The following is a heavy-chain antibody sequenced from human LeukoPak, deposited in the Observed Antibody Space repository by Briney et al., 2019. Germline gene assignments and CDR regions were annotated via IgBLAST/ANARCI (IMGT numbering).Heavy chain of an antibody. J-gene: IGHJ4*02. CDR2: IFYNGNT. V-gene: IGHV4-31*03. CDR3: ARRVVSAGYFDY. Sequence: SETLSLTCTVSGGSISSGAYYWSWIRQHPGKGLEWIGYIFYNGNTYYNPSLKSRVTISGDTSKNQFSLKLSPVTAADTAVYYCARRVVSAGYFDYWGQGTLVTVSS. CDR1: GGSISSGAYY. D-gene: IGHD2-2*01.